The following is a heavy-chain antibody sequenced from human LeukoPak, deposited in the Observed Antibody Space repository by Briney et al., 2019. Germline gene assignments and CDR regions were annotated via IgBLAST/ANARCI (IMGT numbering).Heavy chain of an antibody. CDR1: GFTFSSYA. CDR2: IGGSGGST. J-gene: IGHJ4*02. Sequence: GGSLRLSCAASGFTFSSYAMYWVRQAPGKGLEWVSTIGGSGGSTYYADSVKGRFTISRDNSKNTLYLQMNSLRAEDTAVYYCAKVGERGYSYGIDYWGQGTLVTVSS. CDR3: AKVGERGYSYGIDY. V-gene: IGHV3-23*01. D-gene: IGHD5-18*01.